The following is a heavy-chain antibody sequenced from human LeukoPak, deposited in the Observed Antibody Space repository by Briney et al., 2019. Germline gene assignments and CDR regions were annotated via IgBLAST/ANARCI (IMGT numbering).Heavy chain of an antibody. CDR1: GLSFSSYG. Sequence: GGSLRLSCAASGLSFSSYGMHWVRQAPGKGLEWVAVISSDGNEKYYTESVKGRSTISRDNSKNTLHLQMDSLRPEDTAFYYCARDKGREGDYWGQGTLVTVSS. J-gene: IGHJ4*02. CDR3: ARDKGREGDY. D-gene: IGHD1-26*01. CDR2: ISSDGNEK. V-gene: IGHV3-30*03.